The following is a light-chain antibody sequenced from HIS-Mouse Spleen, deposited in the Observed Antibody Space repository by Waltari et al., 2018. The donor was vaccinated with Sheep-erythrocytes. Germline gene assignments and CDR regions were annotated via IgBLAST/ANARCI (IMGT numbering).Light chain of an antibody. CDR1: SSDVGGYHY. V-gene: IGLV2-11*01. J-gene: IGLJ1*01. Sequence: QSALTQPRSVSGSPGQSVTLSCTGTSSDVGGYHYSSCYQQPPGKAPKLMIYDVSKRPSGVPDRFSCSKSGNTASLTISGLQAEDEADYYCCSYAGSYNHVFATGTKVTVL. CDR3: CSYAGSYNHV. CDR2: DVS.